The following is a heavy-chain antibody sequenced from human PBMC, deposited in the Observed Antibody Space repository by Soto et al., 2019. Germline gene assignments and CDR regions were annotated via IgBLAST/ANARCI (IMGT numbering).Heavy chain of an antibody. D-gene: IGHD3-9*01. CDR3: TRDFDWLLAENFY. CDR1: GFTFSNAW. V-gene: IGHV3-15*01. Sequence: KPGGSLRLSCAASGFTFSNAWMSWVRQAPGKGLEWVGRIKSKTDGGTTDYAAPVKGRFTISRDDSKNTLYLQMNSLKTEDTAVYYCTRDFDWLLAENFYWGQGTLVTVSS. J-gene: IGHJ4*02. CDR2: IKSKTDGGTT.